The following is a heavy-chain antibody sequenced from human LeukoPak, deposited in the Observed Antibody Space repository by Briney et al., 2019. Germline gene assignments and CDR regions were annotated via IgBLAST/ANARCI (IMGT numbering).Heavy chain of an antibody. CDR1: GYTLTELS. J-gene: IGHJ6*02. CDR2: FDPDDGET. Sequence: ASVKVSCKVSGYTLTELSMHWVRQAPGKGLEWMGGFDPDDGETIYAQKFQGRVTMTEDTSTDTAYMELSSLRSEDTAVYYCATTGPRSGPSGNYYYYGMDVWGQGTTVTVSS. CDR3: ATTGPRSGPSGNYYYYGMDV. D-gene: IGHD3-3*01. V-gene: IGHV1-24*01.